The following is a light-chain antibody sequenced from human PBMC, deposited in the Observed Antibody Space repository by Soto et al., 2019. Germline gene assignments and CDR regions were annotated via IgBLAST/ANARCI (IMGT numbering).Light chain of an antibody. V-gene: IGKV3-15*01. J-gene: IGKJ4*01. CDR1: QSVSSN. CDR2: ETS. CDR3: QQYNSWPLT. Sequence: EIVMTQSPATVSVSPGERATLSCRASQSVSSNLAWYQQKPGQPPRLLFYETSTRATGIPARFSGSGSGTEFTLTLSSLQSEDFTVYYCQQYNSWPLTFGGGTKVEIK.